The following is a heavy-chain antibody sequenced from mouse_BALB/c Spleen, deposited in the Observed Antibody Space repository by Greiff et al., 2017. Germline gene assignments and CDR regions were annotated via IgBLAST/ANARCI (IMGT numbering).Heavy chain of an antibody. Sequence: QVQLKQSGAELAKPGASVKMSCKASGYTFTSYWMHWVKQRPGQGLEWIGYINPSTGYTEYNQKFKDKATLTADKSSSTAYMQLSSLTSEDSAVYYCARSDPDYYGSSSFDYWGQGTTLTVSS. CDR3: ARSDPDYYGSSSFDY. D-gene: IGHD1-1*01. J-gene: IGHJ2*01. V-gene: IGHV1-7*01. CDR2: INPSTGYT. CDR1: GYTFTSYW.